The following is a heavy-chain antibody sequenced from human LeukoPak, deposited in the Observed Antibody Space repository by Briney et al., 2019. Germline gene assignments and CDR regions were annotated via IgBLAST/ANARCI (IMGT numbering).Heavy chain of an antibody. Sequence: GWINPNSGGTNYAQKFQGRVTMTRDTSISTAYMELSRLRSDDTAVYYCARDLPRGLRAFDIWGQGTMVTVSS. CDR2: INPNSGGT. CDR3: ARDLPRGLRAFDI. V-gene: IGHV1-2*02. J-gene: IGHJ3*02. D-gene: IGHD5-12*01.